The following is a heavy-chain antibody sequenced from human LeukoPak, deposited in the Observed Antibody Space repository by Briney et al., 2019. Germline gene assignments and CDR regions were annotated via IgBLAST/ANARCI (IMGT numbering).Heavy chain of an antibody. J-gene: IGHJ6*04. V-gene: IGHV3-23*01. D-gene: IGHD2-2*01. CDR2: ISGSGGST. Sequence: GGSLRLSCAASGFTFSSYAMSWVRQAPGKGLEWVSAISGSGGSTYYADSVKGRFTISRDNSKNTLYLQMNRLRGEDTAVYYCAKDIVVVPAAMVGYYYYYGMDVWGKGNTVIVSS. CDR3: AKDIVVVPAAMVGYYYYYGMDV. CDR1: GFTFSSYA.